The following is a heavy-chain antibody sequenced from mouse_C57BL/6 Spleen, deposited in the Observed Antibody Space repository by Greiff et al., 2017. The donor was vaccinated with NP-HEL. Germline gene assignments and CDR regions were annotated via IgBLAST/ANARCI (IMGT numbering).Heavy chain of an antibody. Sequence: EVQLQQSGPELVKPGASVKISCKASGYTFTDYYMNWVKQSHGKSLEWIGDINPNNGGTSYNQKFKGKATLTVDKSSSTAYMELRSLTSEDSAVYYCARGYYYGSSYPFFDYWGQGTTLTVSS. CDR3: ARGYYYGSSYPFFDY. CDR1: GYTFTDYY. V-gene: IGHV1-26*01. CDR2: INPNNGGT. D-gene: IGHD1-1*01. J-gene: IGHJ2*01.